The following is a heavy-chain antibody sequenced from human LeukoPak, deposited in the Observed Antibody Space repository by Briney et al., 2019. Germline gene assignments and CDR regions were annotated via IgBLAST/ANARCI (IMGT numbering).Heavy chain of an antibody. D-gene: IGHD3-10*01. CDR2: IYSGGST. CDR3: ARSLITMVWGVIIKNCYYYMDV. V-gene: IGHV3-53*01. CDR1: GFTVSCKY. Sequence: GGSLRLSCAASGFTVSCKYMSWVRQAPGRGLEGVSVIYSGGSTYYADSVKGRFTISRDNSNNTLYLQMNSLRAADTAVYDCARSLITMVWGVIIKNCYYYMDVWGKGTTVTISS. J-gene: IGHJ6*03.